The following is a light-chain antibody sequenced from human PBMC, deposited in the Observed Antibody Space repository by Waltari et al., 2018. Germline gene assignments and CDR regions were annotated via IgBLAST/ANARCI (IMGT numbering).Light chain of an antibody. V-gene: IGKV1-16*01. CDR1: QAISSY. CDR3: QQYTDYPIT. Sequence: DIQLTQSPSSLSASVGDRVTISCRASQAISSYVAWYRQKPGEAPESLIFGASKLQSGVSSRFSGSGFGTDFTLTISGLQPEDFATYFCQQYTDYPITFGQGTKVEIK. CDR2: GAS. J-gene: IGKJ1*01.